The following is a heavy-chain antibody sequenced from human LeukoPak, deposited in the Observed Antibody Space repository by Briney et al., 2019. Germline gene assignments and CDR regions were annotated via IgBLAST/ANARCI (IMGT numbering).Heavy chain of an antibody. CDR1: GFTFSNYR. J-gene: IGHJ4*02. CDR3: GRSEGFDY. V-gene: IGHV3-21*01. Sequence: GGSLRLSCVASGFTFSNYRMDWVRQAPGKGLEWVSSISSSSSYIYYADSVKGRYTISRDNAKNSLYLQMNSLRAEDTAVYYCGRSEGFDYWGQGTLVTVSS. CDR2: ISSSSSYI.